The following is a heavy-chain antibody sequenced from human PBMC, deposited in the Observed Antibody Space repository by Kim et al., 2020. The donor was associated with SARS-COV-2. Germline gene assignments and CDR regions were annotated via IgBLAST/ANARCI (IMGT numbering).Heavy chain of an antibody. Sequence: YYNPSLKSRVSISVDTSNNQFSLRLNSVTAADTAVYYCARHRGASSLFDSWGQGTLVTVSS. J-gene: IGHJ4*02. D-gene: IGHD3-10*01. CDR3: ARHRGASSLFDS. V-gene: IGHV4-39*01.